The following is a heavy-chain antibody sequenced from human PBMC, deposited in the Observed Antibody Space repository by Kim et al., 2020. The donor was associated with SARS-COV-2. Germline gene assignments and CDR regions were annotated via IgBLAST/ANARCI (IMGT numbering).Heavy chain of an antibody. Sequence: SQTLSLTCAISGDSVSSNSAAWNWIRQSPSRGLEWLGRTYYRSKWYNDYAVSVKSRITINSDTSKNQFSLQLNSVTPEDTAVYYCARDPDWASSYYYYGMDVWGQGTTVTVSS. CDR3: ARDPDWASSYYYYGMDV. D-gene: IGHD2-2*01. CDR2: TYYRSKWYN. V-gene: IGHV6-1*01. J-gene: IGHJ6*02. CDR1: GDSVSSNSAA.